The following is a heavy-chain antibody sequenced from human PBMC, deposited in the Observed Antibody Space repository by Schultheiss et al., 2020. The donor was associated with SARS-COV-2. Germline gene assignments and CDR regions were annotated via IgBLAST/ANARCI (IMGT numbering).Heavy chain of an antibody. J-gene: IGHJ6*02. Sequence: GSLRLSCTVSGGSISSYYWSWIRQPPGKGLEWIGRIYTSGSTNYNPSLKSRVTISVDTSKNQFSLKLSSVTAADTAVYYCARHAAPAWYSSSWGTMDVWGQGTTVTVSS. V-gene: IGHV4-59*08. CDR1: GGSISSYY. CDR2: IYTSGST. D-gene: IGHD6-13*01. CDR3: ARHAAPAWYSSSWGTMDV.